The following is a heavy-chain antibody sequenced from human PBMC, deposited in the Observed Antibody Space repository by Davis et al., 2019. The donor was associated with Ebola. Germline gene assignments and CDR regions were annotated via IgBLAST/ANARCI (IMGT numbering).Heavy chain of an antibody. V-gene: IGHV3-21*01. Sequence: GESLKISCAASGFTFSSYSMNWVRQAPGKGLEWVSSISSSSSYIYYADSVKGRFTISRDNAKNSLYLQMDSPRAEDTAVYYCAQQLGDYGGNALRYWGQGTLVTVSS. CDR3: AQQLGDYGGNALRY. CDR1: GFTFSSYS. D-gene: IGHD4-23*01. CDR2: ISSSSSYI. J-gene: IGHJ4*02.